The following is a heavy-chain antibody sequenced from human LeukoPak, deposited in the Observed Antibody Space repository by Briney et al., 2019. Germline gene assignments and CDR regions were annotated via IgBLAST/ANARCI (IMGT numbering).Heavy chain of an antibody. V-gene: IGHV4/OR15-8*01. CDR1: GGSIDSTNW. CDR2: IHHDGRI. CDR3: ARSHDHLWGNYPDY. D-gene: IGHD3-16*02. Sequence: ASETLSLTCDVSGGSIDSTNWWNWVRQPPGKGLEWIGGIHHDGRINYNPSLKSRVTLSVDKSKNQFSLRLNSVTAADTAMYYCARSHDHLWGNYPDYWGQGTLVTVSS. J-gene: IGHJ4*02.